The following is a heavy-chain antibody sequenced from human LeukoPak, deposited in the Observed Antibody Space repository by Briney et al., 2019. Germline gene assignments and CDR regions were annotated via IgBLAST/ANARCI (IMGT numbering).Heavy chain of an antibody. J-gene: IGHJ4*02. Sequence: ASVKVSCKASGYTFTGYYMHWVRQAPGQGLEWMGWINPNSGGTNYAQKFQGRVTMTRDTSISTAYMELSRLRPDDTAVYYCARDGMYYYDSSGYYSFDYWGQGTLVTVSS. CDR3: ARDGMYYYDSSGYYSFDY. V-gene: IGHV1-2*02. D-gene: IGHD3-22*01. CDR2: INPNSGGT. CDR1: GYTFTGYY.